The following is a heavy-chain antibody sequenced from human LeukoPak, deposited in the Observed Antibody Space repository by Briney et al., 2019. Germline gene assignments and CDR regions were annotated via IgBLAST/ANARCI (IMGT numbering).Heavy chain of an antibody. CDR1: GYSFTSYW. D-gene: IGHD3-10*01. V-gene: IGHV5-51*01. CDR2: IYPGDSDT. J-gene: IGHJ4*02. CDR3: ARRGYYGSGSYPFAY. Sequence: GESLKISCKGSGYSFTSYWIGWVRQMPGKGLEGMGIIYPGDSDTRYSPSFQGQVTISADKSISTAYLQWSSLKASDTAMYYCARRGYYGSGSYPFAYWGQGTLVTVSS.